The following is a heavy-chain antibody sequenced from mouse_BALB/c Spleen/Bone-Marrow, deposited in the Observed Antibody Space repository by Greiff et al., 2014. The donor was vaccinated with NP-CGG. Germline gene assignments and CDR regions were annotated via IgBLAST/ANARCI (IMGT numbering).Heavy chain of an antibody. V-gene: IGHV3-8*02. Sequence: EVQLQQSGPSLVKPSQTLSLTCSVTGDSITSGYWNWIRKFPGNKLEYMGYISYSGSTYYNPSLKSRISITRDTSKNQYYLQLNAGTTEETPTYYCARWGGYGNYDAMDYGGQGTSVTVSS. CDR3: ARWGGYGNYDAMDY. CDR1: GDSITSGY. D-gene: IGHD2-10*02. J-gene: IGHJ4*01. CDR2: ISYSGST.